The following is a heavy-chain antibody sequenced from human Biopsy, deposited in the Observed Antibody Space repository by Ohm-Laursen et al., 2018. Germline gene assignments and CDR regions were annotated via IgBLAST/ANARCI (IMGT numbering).Heavy chain of an antibody. CDR1: GYTFTDYY. J-gene: IGHJ6*02. V-gene: IGHV1-2*02. D-gene: IGHD1-26*01. CDR2: TNSNSGDT. CDR3: ARREQLFKPWELLVRGPNGYSYKSMDV. Sequence: ASVKVSCKASGYTFTDYYMYWVRQAPGQGLEWMGWTNSNSGDTNYAQKFQGRVAMTRDTSITTAYLELSSLRSDDTAVYYCARREQLFKPWELLVRGPNGYSYKSMDVWGHGTTVTVSS.